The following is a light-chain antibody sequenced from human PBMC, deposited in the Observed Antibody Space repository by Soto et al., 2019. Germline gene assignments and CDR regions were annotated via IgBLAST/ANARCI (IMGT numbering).Light chain of an antibody. Sequence: QSALTQPASVSGSPGQSITISCTGTSSDVGSYNLVSWYQHHPGKAPKLMIYDDSKRPSGVSNRFSGSKSGNTASLTISGLQAEDEADYYCCSYAGSSTWVLGGGTQLTVL. CDR2: DDS. CDR1: SSDVGSYNL. J-gene: IGLJ3*02. CDR3: CSYAGSSTWV. V-gene: IGLV2-23*01.